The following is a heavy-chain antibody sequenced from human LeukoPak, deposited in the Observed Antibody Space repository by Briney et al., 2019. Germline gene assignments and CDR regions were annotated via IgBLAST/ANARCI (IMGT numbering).Heavy chain of an antibody. CDR3: AKVVDI. V-gene: IGHV3-23*01. CDR1: GFTFSNYA. D-gene: IGHD1-26*01. CDR2: LSGGSGVT. Sequence: GGSLRLSCAASGFTFSNYAMTWLRQAPGKGLEWISTLSGGSGVTYYADSVKGRFTISRDNSKNTLYLQVNSLRAEDTAVYYCAKVVDIWGQGTMVTVSS. J-gene: IGHJ3*02.